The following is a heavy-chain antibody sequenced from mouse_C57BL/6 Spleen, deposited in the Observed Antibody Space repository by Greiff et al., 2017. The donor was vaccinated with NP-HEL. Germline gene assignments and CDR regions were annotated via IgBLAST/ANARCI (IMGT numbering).Heavy chain of an antibody. CDR2: ISYSGST. V-gene: IGHV3-1*01. CDR1: GYSITSGYD. CDR3: ASNSPITTVVAPFAY. Sequence: EVKLMESGPGMVKPSQSLSLTCTVTGYSITSGYDWHWIRHFPGNKLEWMGYISYSGSTNYNPSLKSRISITHDTSKNHFFLKLNSVTTEDTATYYCASNSPITTVVAPFAYWGKGTLVTVAA. D-gene: IGHD1-1*01. J-gene: IGHJ3*01.